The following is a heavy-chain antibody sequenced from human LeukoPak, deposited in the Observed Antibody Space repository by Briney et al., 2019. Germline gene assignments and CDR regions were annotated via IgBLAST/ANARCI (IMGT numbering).Heavy chain of an antibody. V-gene: IGHV4-59*01. CDR2: IYYSGST. J-gene: IGHJ4*02. CDR1: GGSISSYY. CDR3: AREDSSGKNDY. D-gene: IGHD3-22*01. Sequence: SETLFLTCTVSGGSISSYYWSWIRQPPGKGLEWIGYIYYSGSTNYTPSLKSRVTISVDTSKNQFSLKLSSVTAADTAVYYCAREDSSGKNDYWGQGTLVTVSS.